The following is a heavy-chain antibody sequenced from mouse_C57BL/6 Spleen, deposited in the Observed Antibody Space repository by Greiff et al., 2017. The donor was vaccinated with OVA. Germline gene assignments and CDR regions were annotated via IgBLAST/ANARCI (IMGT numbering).Heavy chain of an antibody. D-gene: IGHD1-1*01. CDR3: ARSITTVVPDY. CDR1: GYAFSSSW. Sequence: VMLVESGPELVKPGASVKISCKASGYAFSSSWMNWVKQRPGKGLEWIGRIYPGDGATNYNGKFKGKATLTADKSSSTAYMQLSSLTSEDSAVYFCARSITTVVPDYWGQGTTLTVSS. V-gene: IGHV1-82*01. CDR2: IYPGDGAT. J-gene: IGHJ2*01.